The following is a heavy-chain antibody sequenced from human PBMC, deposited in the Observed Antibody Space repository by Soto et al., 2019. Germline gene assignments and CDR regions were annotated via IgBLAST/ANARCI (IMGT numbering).Heavy chain of an antibody. Sequence: VGSLRLSCAASGFTFNHYAMSWVSQAPGKGLEWVSIIIANGGTFYADSVKGRFTISRDNSKNTVYLQMSSLRVEDTAIYYCAKDYTVAADPSSVILFDYWGQGALVTVSS. CDR2: IIANGGT. CDR3: AKDYTVAADPSSVILFDY. CDR1: GFTFNHYA. J-gene: IGHJ4*02. V-gene: IGHV3-23*01. D-gene: IGHD2-15*01.